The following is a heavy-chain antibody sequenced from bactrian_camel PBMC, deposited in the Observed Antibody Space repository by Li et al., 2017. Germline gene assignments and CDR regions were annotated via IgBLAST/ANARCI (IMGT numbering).Heavy chain of an antibody. Sequence: HVQLVESGGGSVQAGGSLRLSCLFSGFTFDDADMGWYRQAPGNECELVSGIRSDGNAYYRDSVKGRFTISQDKAKNTVYLQMNNLKPEDTAMYYCAAPLGYGGKCVFSTRLDFNHWGQGTQVTVS. CDR3: AAPLGYGGKCVFSTRLDFNH. CDR1: GFTFDDAD. J-gene: IGHJ4*01. V-gene: IGHV3S60*01. D-gene: IGHD6*01. CDR2: IRSDGNA.